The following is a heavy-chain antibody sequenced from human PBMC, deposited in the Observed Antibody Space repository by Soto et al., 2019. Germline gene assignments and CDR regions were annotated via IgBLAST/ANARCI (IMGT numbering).Heavy chain of an antibody. J-gene: IGHJ4*02. CDR3: ASLYYDFWSGYYIDY. CDR1: GGSISSSSYY. Sequence: NPSETLSLTCTVSGGSISSSSYYWGWIRQPPGKGLEWIGSIYYSGSTYYNPSLKSRVTISVDTSKNQFSLKLSSVAAADTAVYYCASLYYDFWSGYYIDYWGQGTLVTVSS. V-gene: IGHV4-39*01. CDR2: IYYSGST. D-gene: IGHD3-3*01.